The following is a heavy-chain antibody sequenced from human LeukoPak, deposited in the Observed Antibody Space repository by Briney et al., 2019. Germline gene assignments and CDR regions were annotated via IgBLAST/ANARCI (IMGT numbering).Heavy chain of an antibody. CDR3: ATRPASETYYAVFDY. Sequence: GGSLRLSCAASGVTFSNHAMSWFRQAPGKGLEWVSGITGSGGSTYHAESVKGRFTISRDNSKNTLYLEMNSLRAEDTAVYFCATRPASETYYAVFDYWGQGTLVTVSS. V-gene: IGHV3-23*01. CDR1: GVTFSNHA. D-gene: IGHD1-26*01. J-gene: IGHJ4*02. CDR2: ITGSGGST.